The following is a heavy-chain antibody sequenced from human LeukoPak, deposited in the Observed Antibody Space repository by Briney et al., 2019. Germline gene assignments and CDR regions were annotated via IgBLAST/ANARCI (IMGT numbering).Heavy chain of an antibody. D-gene: IGHD3-22*01. CDR2: ISGSGGST. Sequence: GGSLRLSCAASRFTFSNYAMSWVRQAPGKGLEWVSTISGSGGSTYYADSVKGRFTISRDNSKNTLHLQTNSLRAEDTAVYYCAKSAYYDSSGFYREYYFDYWGQGTLVTVSS. CDR3: AKSAYYDSSGFYREYYFDY. V-gene: IGHV3-23*01. CDR1: RFTFSNYA. J-gene: IGHJ4*02.